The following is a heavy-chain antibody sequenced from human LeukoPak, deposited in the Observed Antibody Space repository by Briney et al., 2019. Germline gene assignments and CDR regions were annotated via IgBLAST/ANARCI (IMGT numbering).Heavy chain of an antibody. CDR1: GFTFEDSG. J-gene: IGHJ3*02. D-gene: IGHD6-25*01. Sequence: GGSLRLSCAASGFTFEDSGMWWVRQAPGKGLKWVSGINWNGGSTSYADSVKGRFTISRDNAKNSLYLQMNSLRAEDTALYYCARVAAADAFDIWGQGTMVTVSS. V-gene: IGHV3-20*04. CDR2: INWNGGST. CDR3: ARVAAADAFDI.